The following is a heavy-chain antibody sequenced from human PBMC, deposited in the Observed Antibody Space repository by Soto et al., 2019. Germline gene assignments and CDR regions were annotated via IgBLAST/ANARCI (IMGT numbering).Heavy chain of an antibody. CDR2: ISSSSSYI. J-gene: IGHJ4*02. V-gene: IGHV3-21*01. D-gene: IGHD5-18*01. CDR3: ARGIPLNSYGFWKDFDY. Sequence: KPGGSLRLSCAASGFTFSSYSMNWVRQAPGKGLEWVSSISSSSSYIYYADSVKGRFTISRDNAKNSLYLQMNSLRAEDTAVYYCARGIPLNSYGFWKDFDYWGQGTLVTVSS. CDR1: GFTFSSYS.